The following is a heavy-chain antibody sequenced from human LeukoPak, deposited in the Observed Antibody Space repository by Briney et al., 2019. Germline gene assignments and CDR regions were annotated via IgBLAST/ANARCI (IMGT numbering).Heavy chain of an antibody. CDR3: ARDGAYYYDSSGYYQFDY. J-gene: IGHJ4*02. D-gene: IGHD3-22*01. V-gene: IGHV1-18*04. CDR1: GYTFTSYG. CDR2: ISAYNGNT. Sequence: GASVKVSCKAPGYTFTSYGISWVRQAPGQGLEWMGWISAYNGNTNYAQKLQGRVTMTTDTSTSTAYMELRSLRSDDTAVYYCARDGAYYYDSSGYYQFDYWGQGTLVTVSS.